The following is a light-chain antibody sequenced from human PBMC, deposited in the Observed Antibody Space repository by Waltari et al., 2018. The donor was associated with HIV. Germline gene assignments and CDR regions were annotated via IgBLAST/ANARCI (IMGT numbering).Light chain of an antibody. V-gene: IGKV4-1*01. CDR2: CAS. J-gene: IGKJ2*01. Sequence: DIVMAQSPDSLAVSLGERAPINCESSQTILYNFNNYLAWFQQKPGQPPKMRSYCASTRESGVPERFSGSGAETDFTLTISSLQAEDVAIYYCQQYYGAPYTFGQGTKVEIK. CDR3: QQYYGAPYT. CDR1: QTILYNFNNY.